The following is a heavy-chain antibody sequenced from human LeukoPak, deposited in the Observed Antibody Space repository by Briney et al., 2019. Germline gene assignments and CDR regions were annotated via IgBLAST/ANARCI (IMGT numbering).Heavy chain of an antibody. CDR2: ISYDGSNK. CDR1: GFTFSSYG. CDR3: VPGGMVRGVNPNAFDY. J-gene: IGHJ4*02. V-gene: IGHV3-30*03. D-gene: IGHD3-10*01. Sequence: GKSLRLSCAASGFTFSSYGMHWVRQAPGKGLEWVAVISYDGSNKCYADSVKGRFTISRDNSKNTLYLQMNSLRAEDTAVYYCVPGGMVRGVNPNAFDYWGQGTLVTV.